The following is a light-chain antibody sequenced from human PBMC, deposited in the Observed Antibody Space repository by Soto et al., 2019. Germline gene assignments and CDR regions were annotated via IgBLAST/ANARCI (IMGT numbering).Light chain of an antibody. Sequence: EIVLTQSPCTLSLSPGESATLSCRASQSVNSRFLAWYQHKPGQAPRLLIYAASTRASGIPDRFSGSTSGTDFTLTISRLEPEDFAVYYCQRYGDSPPNTFGQGTKLEIK. CDR2: AAS. CDR3: QRYGDSPPNT. J-gene: IGKJ2*01. CDR1: QSVNSRF. V-gene: IGKV3-20*01.